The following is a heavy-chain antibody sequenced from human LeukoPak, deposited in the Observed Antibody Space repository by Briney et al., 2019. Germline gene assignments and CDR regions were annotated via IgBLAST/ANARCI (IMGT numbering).Heavy chain of an antibody. Sequence: GGSLRLSCAASGFTFSSYSMNWVRQAPGKGLEWVSSISSSSSYIYYADPVKGRFTISRDNAKNSLYLQMNSLRAEDTAVYYCARGSIAVAGPYFDYWGQGTLVTVSS. CDR1: GFTFSSYS. CDR3: ARGSIAVAGPYFDY. CDR2: ISSSSSYI. D-gene: IGHD6-19*01. V-gene: IGHV3-21*01. J-gene: IGHJ4*02.